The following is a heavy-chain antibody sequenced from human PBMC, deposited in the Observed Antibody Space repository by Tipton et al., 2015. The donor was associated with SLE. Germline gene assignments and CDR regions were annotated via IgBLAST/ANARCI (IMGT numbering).Heavy chain of an antibody. CDR1: GGSISSYY. J-gene: IGHJ2*01. CDR3: ARGLLTGTTTGRFDL. Sequence: LRLSFTVSGGSISSYYWTWIRQPPGKGLEWIGYIYYSGSTNYNPSLKSRVTISEDTSKNQFSLKLSSVTAADTAVYYCARGLLTGTTTGRFDLWGRGTLVTVSS. D-gene: IGHD1-7*01. CDR2: IYYSGST. V-gene: IGHV4-59*01.